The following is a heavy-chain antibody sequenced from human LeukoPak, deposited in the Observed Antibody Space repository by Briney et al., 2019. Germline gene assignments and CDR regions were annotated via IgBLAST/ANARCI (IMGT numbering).Heavy chain of an antibody. V-gene: IGHV3-30*03. D-gene: IGHD3-3*01. CDR2: ISYDGSNK. J-gene: IGHJ6*02. CDR3: ARDQWGIFGVVYYYHYGMDV. Sequence: GGSLRLSCAASGFTFSSYGMHWVRQAPGKGLEWVAVISYDGSNKYYADSVKGRFTISRDNSKNTLYLRMNSLRAEDTAVYYCARDQWGIFGVVYYYHYGMDVWGQGTTVTVSS. CDR1: GFTFSSYG.